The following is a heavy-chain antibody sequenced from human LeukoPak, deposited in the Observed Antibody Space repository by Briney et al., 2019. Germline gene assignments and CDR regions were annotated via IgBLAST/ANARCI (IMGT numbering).Heavy chain of an antibody. Sequence: AGGSLRLSCAASGFTFDDYAMHWVRQAPGKGLEWVSGISWNSGSIGYADSVKGRFTISRDNAKNSLYLQMNSLRAEDTALYYCAKAPHYYYYYMDVWGKGTTVTVSS. V-gene: IGHV3-9*01. J-gene: IGHJ6*03. CDR2: ISWNSGSI. CDR1: GFTFDDYA. CDR3: AKAPHYYYYYMDV.